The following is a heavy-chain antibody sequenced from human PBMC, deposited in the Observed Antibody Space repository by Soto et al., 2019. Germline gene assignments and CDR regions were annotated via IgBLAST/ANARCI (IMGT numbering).Heavy chain of an antibody. V-gene: IGHV3-30*18. J-gene: IGHJ4*02. CDR3: VKAATVKAAHHFDS. CDR1: GFTFSNYV. Sequence: QVQLVESGGGIVQPGNSLRLSCAAAGFTFSNYVMQWFRQAPDKGVEWVAVVSWDGEAEYYADSVTGRFTLSRDNSGDTMSLQMNSLRPEDTVVYYWVKAATVKAAHHFDSWGQGPLVTVST. D-gene: IGHD4-4*01. CDR2: VSWDGEAE.